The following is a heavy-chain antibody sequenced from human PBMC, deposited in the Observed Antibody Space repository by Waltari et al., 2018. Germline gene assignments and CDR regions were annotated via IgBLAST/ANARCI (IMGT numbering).Heavy chain of an antibody. CDR1: GFTFSSYA. CDR3: ARGMPAWERWLVLYYYYGMDV. D-gene: IGHD6-19*01. Sequence: QVQLVESGGGVVQPGRSLRLSCAASGFTFSSYAMHWVGQAPGKGLEWVAVISYDGSNKYYADSVKGRFTISRDNSKNTLYLQMNSLRAEDTAVYYCARGMPAWERWLVLYYYYGMDVWGQGTTVTVSS. J-gene: IGHJ6*02. CDR2: ISYDGSNK. V-gene: IGHV3-30*04.